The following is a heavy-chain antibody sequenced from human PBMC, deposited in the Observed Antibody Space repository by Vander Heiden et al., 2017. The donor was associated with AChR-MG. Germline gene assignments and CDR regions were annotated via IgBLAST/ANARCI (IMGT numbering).Heavy chain of an antibody. D-gene: IGHD3-10*01. J-gene: IGHJ4*02. CDR2: IYYSGST. CDR1: GGSISSSSYY. CDR3: ARYGSGSYYKGLRYFDY. V-gene: IGHV4-39*01. Sequence: QLQLQESGPGLVKPSETRSLTCTVSGGSISSSSYYWGWIRQPPGKGLEWIGSIYYSGSTYYNPSLKSRVTISVDTSKNQFSLKLSSVTAADTAVYYCARYGSGSYYKGLRYFDYWGQGTLVTVSS.